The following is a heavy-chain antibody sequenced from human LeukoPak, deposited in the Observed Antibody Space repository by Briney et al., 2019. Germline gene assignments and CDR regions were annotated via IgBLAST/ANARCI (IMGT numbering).Heavy chain of an antibody. D-gene: IGHD3-3*01. CDR1: GGSISNDY. CDR3: ASALGTIRFLEWFHFDY. J-gene: IGHJ4*02. Sequence: SETLSLTCTVSGGSISNDYCSWIRQSQGKGLEWNGYIYDRGSPKYNPSLKSRVTISVDTSKNQFSLKLSSVTAADTAVYYCASALGTIRFLEWFHFDYWGQGTLVTVSS. CDR2: IYDRGSP. V-gene: IGHV4-59*01.